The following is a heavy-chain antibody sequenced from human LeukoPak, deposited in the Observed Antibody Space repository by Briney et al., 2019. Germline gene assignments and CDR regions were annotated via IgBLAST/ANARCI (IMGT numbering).Heavy chain of an antibody. V-gene: IGHV3-74*01. Sequence: PGGSLRLSCAASGFTFSNSWMHWVRQLPGKGLVWVSRIDPDGSDTSYADSVKGRFTISRDNAKNSLYLQMNSLRAEDTAVYYCARDRYYDSSGSPDVWGQGTTVTVSS. CDR2: IDPDGSDT. J-gene: IGHJ6*02. D-gene: IGHD3-22*01. CDR3: ARDRYYDSSGSPDV. CDR1: GFTFSNSW.